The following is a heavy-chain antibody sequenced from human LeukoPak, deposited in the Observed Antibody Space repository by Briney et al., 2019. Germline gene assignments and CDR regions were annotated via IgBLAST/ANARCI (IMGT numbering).Heavy chain of an antibody. Sequence: PSGTLSLTCAVSGGSISSNSWWGWVRQPPGKGLEWIGEIYHSGSPNYNPSLKSRVTISVDKSRNHFSLNLSSVTAADTAVYYCARRPITIFGVVIISDAFDIWGQGTMVTVSS. J-gene: IGHJ3*02. D-gene: IGHD3-3*01. CDR3: ARRPITIFGVVIISDAFDI. CDR1: GGSISSNSW. V-gene: IGHV4-4*02. CDR2: IYHSGSP.